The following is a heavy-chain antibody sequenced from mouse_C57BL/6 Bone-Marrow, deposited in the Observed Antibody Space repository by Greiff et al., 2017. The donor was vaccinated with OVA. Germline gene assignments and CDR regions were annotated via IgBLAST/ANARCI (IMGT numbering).Heavy chain of an antibody. CDR2: IYPGNSDT. D-gene: IGHD1-1*01. Sequence: VQLQQSGTVLARPGASVKMSCKTSGYTFTSYWMHWVKQRPGQGLEWIGAIYPGNSDTSYNQKFKGKAKLTAVTSASTAYMELSSLTNEDSAVYYCTRSITTVVAETFDYWGQGTTLTVSS. CDR1: GYTFTSYW. CDR3: TRSITTVVAETFDY. V-gene: IGHV1-5*01. J-gene: IGHJ2*01.